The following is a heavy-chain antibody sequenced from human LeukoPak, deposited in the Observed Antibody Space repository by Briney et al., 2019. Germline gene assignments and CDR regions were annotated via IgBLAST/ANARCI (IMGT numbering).Heavy chain of an antibody. D-gene: IGHD3-16*01. CDR3: ARDNPTWGY. V-gene: IGHV3-7*01. CDR2: IKQDGSEK. J-gene: IGHJ4*02. CDR1: GFTFSNYR. Sequence: SGGSLRLSCAASGFTFSNYRMSWVRQAPGKGLEWVASIKQDGSEKDYVDSVKGRFTISRDNAKNSLYLQMNSLRAEDTAVYYCARDNPTWGYWGQGTLVIVSS.